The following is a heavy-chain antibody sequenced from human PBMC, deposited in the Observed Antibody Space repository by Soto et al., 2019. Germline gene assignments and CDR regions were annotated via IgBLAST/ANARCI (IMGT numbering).Heavy chain of an antibody. J-gene: IGHJ4*02. CDR3: VRDWFGIDY. CDR1: GYTFTSYG. CDR2: INPYNGNT. Sequence: QVQLVQSGAEVKKPGASVKVSCKASGYTFTSYGISWVRQAPGQGLEWMGWINPYNGNTNYAQKLQGRVTMTTDTSTNTAYLELRSLRSDDTAVEYFVRDWFGIDYWGQGTLVTVSS. V-gene: IGHV1-18*01. D-gene: IGHD3-16*01.